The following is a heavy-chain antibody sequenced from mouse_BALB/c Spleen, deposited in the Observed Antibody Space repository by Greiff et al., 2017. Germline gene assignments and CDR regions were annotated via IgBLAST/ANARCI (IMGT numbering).Heavy chain of an antibody. J-gene: IGHJ1*01. CDR1: GFSLTGYG. D-gene: IGHD2-4*01. V-gene: IGHV2-6-7*01. CDR2: IWGDGST. CDR3: ARDAGDYVGYFDV. Sequence: VQRVESGPGLVAPSQSLSITCTVSGFSLTGYGVNWVRQPPGKGLEWLGMIWGDGSTDYNSALKSRLSISKDNSKSQVFLKMNSLQTDDTARYYCARDAGDYVGYFDVWGAGTTVTVSS.